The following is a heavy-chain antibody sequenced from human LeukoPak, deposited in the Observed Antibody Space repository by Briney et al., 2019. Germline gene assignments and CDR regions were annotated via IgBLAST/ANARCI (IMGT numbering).Heavy chain of an antibody. CDR2: INHSGST. J-gene: IGHJ4*02. CDR3: ARRAMMVVVTTGSYFDY. CDR1: GGSFSGYY. V-gene: IGHV4-34*01. D-gene: IGHD3-22*01. Sequence: SETLSLTCAVYGGSFSGYYWSWIRQPPGKGLEWIGEINHSGSTNYNPSLKSRVTISVDTSKNQFSLKLSSVTAADTAVYYCARRAMMVVVTTGSYFDYWGQGTLVTVSS.